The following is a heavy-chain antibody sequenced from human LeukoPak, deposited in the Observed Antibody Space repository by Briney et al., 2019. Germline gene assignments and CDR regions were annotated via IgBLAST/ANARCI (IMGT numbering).Heavy chain of an antibody. CDR2: IKSDGSST. D-gene: IGHD6-19*01. CDR1: GFTFSSYW. Sequence: GGSLRLSCAASGFTFSSYWMHWVRQAPGKGLVWVSRIKSDGSSTTYADSVKGRFTISRDNAKNTLYLQMNSLRAEGTAVYYCARATLGYSSGWYDNWGQGTLVTVSS. CDR3: ARATLGYSSGWYDN. J-gene: IGHJ5*02. V-gene: IGHV3-74*01.